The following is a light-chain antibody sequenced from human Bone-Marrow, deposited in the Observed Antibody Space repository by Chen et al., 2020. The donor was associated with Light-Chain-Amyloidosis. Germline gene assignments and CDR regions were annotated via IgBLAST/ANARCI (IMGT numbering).Light chain of an antibody. CDR2: RDT. Sequence: SYELTQTPSVSVSPGQTVRLTCSGDDLPTKYAYWYQQKPGQAPVLVIHRDTERPSGISERFSGSSSGTTATLTISGVQAEDEADYHCQSADSSGTYEVIFGGGTKLTVL. J-gene: IGLJ2*01. V-gene: IGLV3-25*03. CDR1: DLPTKY. CDR3: QSADSSGTYEVI.